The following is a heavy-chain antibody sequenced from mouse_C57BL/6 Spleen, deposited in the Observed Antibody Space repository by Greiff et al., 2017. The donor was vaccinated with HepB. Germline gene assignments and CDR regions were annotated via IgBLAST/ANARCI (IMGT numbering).Heavy chain of an antibody. Sequence: QVQLQQSGAELVKPGASVKMSCKASGYTFTSYWITWVKQRPGQGLEWIGDIYPGSGSTNYNEKFKSKATLTVDTSSSTAYMQLSSLTSEDSAVYYCARRGYDYDGYFDVWGTGTTVTVSS. CDR2: IYPGSGST. J-gene: IGHJ1*03. D-gene: IGHD2-4*01. V-gene: IGHV1-55*01. CDR3: ARRGYDYDGYFDV. CDR1: GYTFTSYW.